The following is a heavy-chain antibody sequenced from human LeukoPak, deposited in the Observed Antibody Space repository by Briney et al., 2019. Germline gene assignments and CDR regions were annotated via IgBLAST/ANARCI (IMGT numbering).Heavy chain of an antibody. D-gene: IGHD3-10*01. Sequence: PSETLSLTCTVSGGSISSYYWSWIRQPPGKGLEWIGYIYYSGSTNYNPSLKSRVTISVDTSKNQFSLKLSSVTAADTAVYYCARVGSGNSLFDYWGQGTLVTVSS. CDR1: GGSISSYY. J-gene: IGHJ4*02. CDR3: ARVGSGNSLFDY. V-gene: IGHV4-59*01. CDR2: IYYSGST.